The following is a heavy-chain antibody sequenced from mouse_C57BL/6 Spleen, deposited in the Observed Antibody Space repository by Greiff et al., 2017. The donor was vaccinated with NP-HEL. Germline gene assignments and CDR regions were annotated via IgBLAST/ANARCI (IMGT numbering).Heavy chain of an antibody. CDR3: ARGEHYFDY. Sequence: QVHVKQSGTELVKPGASVKLSCKASGYTFTSYWMHWVKQRPGQGLEWIGNINPSNGGTNYNEKFKSKATLTVDKSSSTAYMQLSLTSEDSAVYYCARGEHYFDYWGQGTTLTVSS. J-gene: IGHJ2*01. V-gene: IGHV1-53*01. CDR1: GYTFTSYW. CDR2: INPSNGGT.